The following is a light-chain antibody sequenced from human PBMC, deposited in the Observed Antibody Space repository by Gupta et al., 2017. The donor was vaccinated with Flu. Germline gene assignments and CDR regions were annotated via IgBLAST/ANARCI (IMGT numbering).Light chain of an antibody. Sequence: PSSVSASVGDRVTITCRASQDISSWVAWYQQKPGKAPKLLIYAASSLQSGVPSRFSGSGYGTDCTLTISSLQPEDFATYYCQQANSFPFTFGGGTRVQIK. CDR3: QQANSFPFT. V-gene: IGKV1-12*01. CDR2: AAS. J-gene: IGKJ4*01. CDR1: QDISSW.